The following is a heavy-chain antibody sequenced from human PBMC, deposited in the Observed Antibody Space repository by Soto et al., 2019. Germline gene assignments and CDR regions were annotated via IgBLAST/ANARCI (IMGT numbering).Heavy chain of an antibody. V-gene: IGHV1-18*01. CDR2: ISAYNGNT. D-gene: IGHD6-13*01. CDR1: GYTFTSYG. Sequence: ASVKVSCKASGYTFTSYGISWVRQAPGQGLEWMGWISAYNGNTNYAQKLQGRVTMTTDTSTSTAYMELRSLRSDDTAVYYFARGGYSSSYGPDYGMDVWGQGTTVTVSS. J-gene: IGHJ6*02. CDR3: ARGGYSSSYGPDYGMDV.